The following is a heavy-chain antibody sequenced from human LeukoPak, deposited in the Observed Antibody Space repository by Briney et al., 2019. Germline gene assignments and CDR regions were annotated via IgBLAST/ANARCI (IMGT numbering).Heavy chain of an antibody. CDR2: INSDGSST. D-gene: IGHD3-10*01. CDR3: ARVSGDSDY. CDR1: GFTFSSYW. J-gene: IGHJ4*02. V-gene: IGHV3-74*01. Sequence: GGSLRLSCAASGFTFSSYWMHWVRQAPGKGLVWVSRINSDGSSTSYAGSVEGRFTISRDSAKNTLYLQMNSLRAEDTAVYYCARVSGDSDYWGQGTLVTVSS.